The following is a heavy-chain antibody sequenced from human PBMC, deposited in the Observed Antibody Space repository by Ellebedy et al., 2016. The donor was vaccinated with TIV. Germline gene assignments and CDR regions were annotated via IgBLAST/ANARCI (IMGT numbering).Heavy chain of an antibody. Sequence: GGSLRLSXVASGFTFSSYSMNWVRQAPGKGLEWVSYISSSSSTIYYADSVKGRFTISRGNSKNTLYLQMNSLRAEDTAVYYCARDGGSMVRGVPFDYWGRGTLVTVSS. CDR3: ARDGGSMVRGVPFDY. V-gene: IGHV3-48*01. CDR2: ISSSSSTI. J-gene: IGHJ4*02. D-gene: IGHD3-10*01. CDR1: GFTFSSYS.